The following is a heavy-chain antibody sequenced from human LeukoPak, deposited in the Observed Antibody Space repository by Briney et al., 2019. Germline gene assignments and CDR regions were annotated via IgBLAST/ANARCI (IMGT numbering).Heavy chain of an antibody. J-gene: IGHJ4*02. CDR3: AQIAVAEVGGFDY. CDR2: INPNSGGT. V-gene: IGHV1-2*06. CDR1: GYTFTGYY. D-gene: IGHD6-19*01. Sequence: ASVKVSCKASGYTFTGYYMHWVRQAPGQGLEWMGRINPNSGGTNYAQKFQGRVTMTRDTSISTAYMELSRLRSDDTAVYHCAQIAVAEVGGFDYWGQGTLVTVSS.